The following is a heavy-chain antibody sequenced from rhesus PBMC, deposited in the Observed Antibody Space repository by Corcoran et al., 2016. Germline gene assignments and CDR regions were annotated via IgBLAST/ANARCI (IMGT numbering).Heavy chain of an antibody. CDR3: ARGSGASGLDY. CDR1: GGSISGNY. D-gene: IGHD1-44*02. CDR2: IYGTTGTT. V-gene: IGHV4-147*01. J-gene: IGHJ4*01. Sequence: QVQLQESGPGLVKPSETLSLTCAVSGGSISGNYWGWIRQPPGKGLEWIGSIYGTTGTTNDNTPRASRVTISIDTSKNQSALKLGSVTAADTAVDYCARGSGASGLDYWGQGQLVTVSS.